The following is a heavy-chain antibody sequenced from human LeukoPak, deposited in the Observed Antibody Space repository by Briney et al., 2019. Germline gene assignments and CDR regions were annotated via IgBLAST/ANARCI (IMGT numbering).Heavy chain of an antibody. V-gene: IGHV3-23*01. CDR1: GFTFSSYV. CDR2: IGGSVGSM. J-gene: IGHJ4*02. CDR3: AKRGNSWDLFDY. D-gene: IGHD6-13*01. Sequence: GGSLRLSCAAPGFTFSSYVMSWVRQAPGKGLEWVSNIGGSVGSMFYAASVKGRFAISRDNSKKTLFLQMNNLRVEDTAVYYCAKRGNSWDLFDYWGQGTLVTVSS.